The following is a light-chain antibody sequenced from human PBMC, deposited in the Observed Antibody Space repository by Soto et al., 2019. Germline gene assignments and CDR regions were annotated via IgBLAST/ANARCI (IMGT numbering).Light chain of an antibody. Sequence: PLSLPVTPGEPASISCRSSQSLLHSNGYNYLDWYLQKPGQSPQLLIFLGSNRSSGVPDRFSGSGSGTDFTLKISGVEAEDVGVYYCMQALQSWTFGQGTKVDIK. CDR1: QSLLHSNGYNY. CDR3: MQALQSWT. J-gene: IGKJ1*01. V-gene: IGKV2-28*01. CDR2: LGS.